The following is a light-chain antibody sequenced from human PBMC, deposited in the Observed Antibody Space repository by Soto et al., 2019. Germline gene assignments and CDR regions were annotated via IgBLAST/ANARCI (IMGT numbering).Light chain of an antibody. CDR3: SSYAGSNNFEV. CDR1: SSDIGGYNY. V-gene: IGLV2-8*01. J-gene: IGLJ3*02. Sequence: QSALTQPPSASGSPGQSVTISCTGTSSDIGGYNYVSWYQQHPGKAPKLMIYEVSKRPSGVPHRFSGSKSGNTASLTVSGRQAEDEADSYCSSYAGSNNFEVFGGGTKLTVL. CDR2: EVS.